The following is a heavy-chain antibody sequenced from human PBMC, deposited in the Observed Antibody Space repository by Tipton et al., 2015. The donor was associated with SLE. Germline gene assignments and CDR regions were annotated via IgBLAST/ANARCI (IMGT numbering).Heavy chain of an antibody. V-gene: IGHV3-49*04. CDR3: TRQALGGFFDY. J-gene: IGHJ4*02. CDR1: GFTFGDYA. CDR2: IRSKAYGGTT. Sequence: SLRLSCTASGFTFGDYAMSWVRQAPGKGLEWVGFIRSKAYGGTTEYAASVKGRFTTSRDDSKSIAYLQMNSLKTEDTAVYYCTRQALGGFFDYWGQGTLITVSS.